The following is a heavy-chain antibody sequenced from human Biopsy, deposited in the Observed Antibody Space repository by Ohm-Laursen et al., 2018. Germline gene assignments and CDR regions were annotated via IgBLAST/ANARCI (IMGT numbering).Heavy chain of an antibody. CDR2: ISWNSDSI. J-gene: IGHJ6*02. CDR3: AKDRYPSSWHYYYGMDV. D-gene: IGHD6-13*01. Sequence: SLRLSCAASGFSFANHVMHWVRQAPGKGLEWVSGISWNSDSIGYADSVKGRFTISRDNAKNSLYLQMNSLGSEDTALYYCAKDRYPSSWHYYYGMDVWGQGTTVTVSS. V-gene: IGHV3-9*01. CDR1: GFSFANHV.